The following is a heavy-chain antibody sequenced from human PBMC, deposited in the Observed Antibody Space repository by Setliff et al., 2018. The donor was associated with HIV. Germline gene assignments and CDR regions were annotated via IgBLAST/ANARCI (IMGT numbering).Heavy chain of an antibody. V-gene: IGHV4-61*09. Sequence: LSLTCTVSGGSITTGSYYWSWIRQPAGRGLEWIGHIYASDSSGSTNYNPSLKSRVTISVDTSKNQFSLKLSSVTAADTAVYYCARLADSAAVPQDYFDYWGQGTLVTVSS. CDR1: GGSITTGSYY. D-gene: IGHD2-15*01. CDR2: IYASDSSGST. CDR3: ARLADSAAVPQDYFDY. J-gene: IGHJ4*02.